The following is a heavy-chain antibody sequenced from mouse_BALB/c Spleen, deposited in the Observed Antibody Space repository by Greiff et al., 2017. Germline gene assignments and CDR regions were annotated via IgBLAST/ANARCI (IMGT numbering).Heavy chain of an antibody. J-gene: IGHJ4*01. CDR1: GFTFTDYY. D-gene: IGHD2-3*01. Sequence: EVKLVESGGGLVQPGGSLRLSCATSGFTFTDYYMSWVRQPPGKALEWLGFIRNKANGYTTEYSASVKGRFTISRDNSQSILYLHMNTLRAEDSATYYCARDLYDGYYVYYAMDYWGQGTSVTVSS. V-gene: IGHV7-3*02. CDR3: ARDLYDGYYVYYAMDY. CDR2: IRNKANGYTT.